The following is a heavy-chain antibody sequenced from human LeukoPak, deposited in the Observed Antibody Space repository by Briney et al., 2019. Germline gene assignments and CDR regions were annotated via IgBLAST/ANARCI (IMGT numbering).Heavy chain of an antibody. V-gene: IGHV3-21*01. D-gene: IGHD5-12*01. CDR3: ARDGERIVATISFFFSYYYYYMDV. J-gene: IGHJ6*03. CDR2: ISSSSRHI. Sequence: PGGSLRLSCAASGFTFSSYSMNWVRQAPGKGLEWVSSISSSSRHIYYADSVKGRFTISRDNSKNTLYLQMNSLRAEDTAVYYCARDGERIVATISFFFSYYYYYMDVWGKGTTVTVSS. CDR1: GFTFSSYS.